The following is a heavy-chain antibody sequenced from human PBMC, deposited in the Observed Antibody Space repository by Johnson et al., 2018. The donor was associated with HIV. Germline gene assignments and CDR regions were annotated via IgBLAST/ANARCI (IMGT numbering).Heavy chain of an antibody. D-gene: IGHD5/OR15-5a*01. V-gene: IGHV3-66*01. CDR3: ARLSKGGFDAFDI. CDR1: GFTFDDYA. Sequence: VQLVESGGGLVQPGRSLRLSCAASGFTFDDYAMHWVRQAPGKGLEWVSVIYSGGSTYYADSVKGRFTISSDNSKNTLHLQMNSLRGEDTAVYYCARLSKGGFDAFDIWGQGTMVTVSS. J-gene: IGHJ3*02. CDR2: IYSGGST.